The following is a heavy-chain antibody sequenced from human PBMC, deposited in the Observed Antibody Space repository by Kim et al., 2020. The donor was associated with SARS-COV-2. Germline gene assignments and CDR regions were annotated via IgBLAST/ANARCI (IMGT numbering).Heavy chain of an antibody. J-gene: IGHJ6*02. D-gene: IGHD2-2*01. V-gene: IGHV1-18*01. CDR1: GYTFTSYG. CDR3: ARDLEEGSSTSCYAGCGGMVV. CDR2: ISAYNGNT. Sequence: ASVKVSCKASGYTFTSYGISWVRQAPRQGLEWMGWISAYNGNTNYAQKLQGRVTMTTDTSTSTAYMELRSLRSDDTAVYYCARDLEEGSSTSCYAGCGGMVVWGQGTTVTVSS.